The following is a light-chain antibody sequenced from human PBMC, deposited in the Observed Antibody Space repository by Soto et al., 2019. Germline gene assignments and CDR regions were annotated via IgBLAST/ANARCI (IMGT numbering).Light chain of an antibody. CDR1: QSVRSN. CDR2: GAS. Sequence: EIVMTQSPGTLSVSPGERATLSCMASQSVRSNLAWYQQKPGQAPRLLIYGASTRATGIPAGLSGSGSGTDFTFTISSLQPEDIATYYCQQYDNLPLTFGGGTKVDIK. V-gene: IGKV3-15*01. J-gene: IGKJ4*01. CDR3: QQYDNLPLT.